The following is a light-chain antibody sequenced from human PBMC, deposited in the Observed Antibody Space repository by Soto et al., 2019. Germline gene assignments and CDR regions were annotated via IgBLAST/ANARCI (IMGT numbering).Light chain of an antibody. CDR3: AAWDDSLSALYV. CDR1: SSNSGSNY. Sequence: QSVLTQPPSASGTPWQRVTISCSGSSSNSGSNYVYWYQQLPGTAPKLLIYRNNQRPSGVPDRFSGSKSGTSASLAISGLRSEDEADYYCAAWDDSLSALYVFGTGTKVTVL. V-gene: IGLV1-47*01. CDR2: RNN. J-gene: IGLJ1*01.